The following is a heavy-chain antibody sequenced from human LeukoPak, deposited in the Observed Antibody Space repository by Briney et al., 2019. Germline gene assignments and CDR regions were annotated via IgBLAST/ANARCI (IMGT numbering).Heavy chain of an antibody. J-gene: IGHJ4*02. D-gene: IGHD3-9*01. CDR2: IYYSGST. Sequence: SETLSLTCTVSGGSISSYYWSWIRQPPGKGLEWIGYIYYSGSTNYNPSLKSRVTISIDTSKNQFSLKLSSVTAADTAVYYGAGGRRYYDILTGYYFDYWGQGTLVTVSS. V-gene: IGHV4-59*12. CDR1: GGSISSYY. CDR3: AGGRRYYDILTGYYFDY.